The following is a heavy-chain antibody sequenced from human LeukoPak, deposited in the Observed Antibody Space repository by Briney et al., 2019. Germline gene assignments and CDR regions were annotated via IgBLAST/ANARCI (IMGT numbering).Heavy chain of an antibody. Sequence: GGSLRLSCAGSGFTFNNAWMSWVRQAPGKGLEWVSGITGSGGSTYYADSVKGRFTISRDNSKNTLYLQMNSLRAEDTAIYYCARDERLLSFLKWGQGTLVAVSS. D-gene: IGHD3-3*01. CDR3: ARDERLLSFLK. J-gene: IGHJ4*02. V-gene: IGHV3-23*01. CDR2: ITGSGGST. CDR1: GFTFNNAW.